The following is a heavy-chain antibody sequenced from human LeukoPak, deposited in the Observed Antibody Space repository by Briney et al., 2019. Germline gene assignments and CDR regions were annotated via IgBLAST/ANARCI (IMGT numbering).Heavy chain of an antibody. CDR1: GFIFGDYY. J-gene: IGHJ3*02. D-gene: IGHD6-19*01. V-gene: IGHV3-11*01. Sequence: PGGSLRLPCTASGFIFGDYYMAWVRQAPGKGLEWISYISRIGNTKYDAGSVKGRFTISRDNAKNSLYLQMNSLRAGDTALYYCASGIAVAASAFDIWGQGTMVTVSS. CDR3: ASGIAVAASAFDI. CDR2: ISRIGNTK.